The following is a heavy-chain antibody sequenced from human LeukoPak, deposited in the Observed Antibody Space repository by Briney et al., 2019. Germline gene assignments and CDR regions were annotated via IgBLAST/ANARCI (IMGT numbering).Heavy chain of an antibody. CDR3: AKGPSMYSSSP. V-gene: IGHV3-43*02. CDR2: ISGDGGST. CDR1: GFTLDDYA. J-gene: IGHJ4*02. D-gene: IGHD6-6*01. Sequence: GGSLRLSCAASGFTLDDYAMHWVGQAPGRGLEWVSRISGDGGSTYYADSVKGRFTISRENSKNSLYLQMNSLRTEDTALYYCAKGPSMYSSSPWGQGTLVTVSS.